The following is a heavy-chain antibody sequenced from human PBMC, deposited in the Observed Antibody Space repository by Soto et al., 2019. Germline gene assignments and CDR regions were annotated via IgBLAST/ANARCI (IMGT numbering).Heavy chain of an antibody. CDR3: ARVVGFYDCVWGSYRADYMDV. CDR2: IYYSGST. Sequence: SETLSLTCTVSGGSISSYYWSWIRQPPGKGLEWIGYIYYSGSTNYNPSLKNRVTISVDTSKNQFSLKLSSVTAADTAVYYCARVVGFYDCVWGSYRADYMDVWGKGTTVTVSS. J-gene: IGHJ6*03. D-gene: IGHD3-16*02. V-gene: IGHV4-59*01. CDR1: GGSISSYY.